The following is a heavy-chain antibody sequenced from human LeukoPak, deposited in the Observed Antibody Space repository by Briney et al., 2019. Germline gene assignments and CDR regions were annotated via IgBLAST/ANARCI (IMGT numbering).Heavy chain of an antibody. CDR3: ARDRRADSSSWYDAFDI. V-gene: IGHV1-2*02. Sequence: ASVKVSCKASGYTFTGYYMHWVRQAPGQGLEWMGWINPNGGGTNYAQKFQGRVTITADKSTSTAYMELSSLRSEDTAVYYCARDRRADSSSWYDAFDIWGQGTMVTVSS. D-gene: IGHD6-13*01. J-gene: IGHJ3*02. CDR2: INPNGGGT. CDR1: GYTFTGYY.